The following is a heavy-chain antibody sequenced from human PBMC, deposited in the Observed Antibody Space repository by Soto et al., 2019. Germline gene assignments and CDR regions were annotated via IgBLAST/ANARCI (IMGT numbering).Heavy chain of an antibody. CDR1: GGSISSGDYY. Sequence: QVQLQESGPGLVKPSQTLSLTCTVSGGSISSGDYYWSWIRQPPGKGLEWIGYIYYSGSTYYNPSLKSRVTISVDTSKNPFSLQLSSVTAADTAVYYCARSLGDSPSWFDPWGQGTLVTVSS. J-gene: IGHJ5*02. D-gene: IGHD2-21*02. CDR3: ARSLGDSPSWFDP. CDR2: IYYSGST. V-gene: IGHV4-30-4*01.